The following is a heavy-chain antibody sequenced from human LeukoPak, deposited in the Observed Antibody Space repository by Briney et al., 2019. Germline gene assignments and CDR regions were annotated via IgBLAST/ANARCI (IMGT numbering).Heavy chain of an antibody. CDR3: ARALNYDSSGPTPYYFDY. CDR1: GGSIRSYY. J-gene: IGHJ4*02. V-gene: IGHV4-59*01. Sequence: SETLSLTXTVSGGSIRSYYWSWIRQPPGKGLEWIGYIYYSGSTNYNPSLKSRVTISVDTSKNQFSLKLSSVTAADTAVYYCARALNYDSSGPTPYYFDYWGQGTLVTVSS. D-gene: IGHD3-22*01. CDR2: IYYSGST.